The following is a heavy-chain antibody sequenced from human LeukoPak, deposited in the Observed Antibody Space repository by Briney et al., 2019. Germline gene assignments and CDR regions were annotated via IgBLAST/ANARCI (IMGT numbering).Heavy chain of an antibody. D-gene: IGHD5-12*01. Sequence: GGSLRLSCAASGFTFSSYWMHWVRQAPGKGLVWVSRINRDGNITSYADSVKGRFTISRDNAKNTLYLLMNSLRAEDTAVYYCARGSGYAVFDIWGQGTMVTVS. J-gene: IGHJ3*02. CDR3: ARGSGYAVFDI. CDR2: INRDGNIT. V-gene: IGHV3-74*01. CDR1: GFTFSSYW.